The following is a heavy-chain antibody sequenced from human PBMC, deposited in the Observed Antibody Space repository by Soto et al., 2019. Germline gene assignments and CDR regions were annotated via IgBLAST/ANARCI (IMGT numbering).Heavy chain of an antibody. CDR1: GGTFSSYA. D-gene: IGHD3-22*01. CDR2: IIPIFGTA. CDR3: ARVGDYDSSGYPLQSDY. Sequence: AASVKVSCKASGGTFSSYAISWVRQAPGQGLEWMGGIIPIFGTANYAQKFQGRVTITADESTSTAYMELSSLRSEDTAVYYCARVGDYDSSGYPLQSDYWGQGTLVTVSS. J-gene: IGHJ4*02. V-gene: IGHV1-69*13.